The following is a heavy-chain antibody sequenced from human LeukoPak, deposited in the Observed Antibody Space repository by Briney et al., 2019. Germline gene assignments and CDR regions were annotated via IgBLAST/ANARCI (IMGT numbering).Heavy chain of an antibody. J-gene: IGHJ4*02. Sequence: VWGPALVKPPQTLTLTCTFSGFSRRTGGRWVSWICQPPGKALEWLSRIAWDDDKYYSTSLKTRLTISKDTSKNQVVLTMTNMDPVDTATYYCARNRYNWNDVNVEAYDYWGQGALVTVSS. CDR2: IAWDDDK. V-gene: IGHV2-70*11. CDR3: ARNRYNWNDVNVEAYDY. CDR1: GFSRRTGGRW. D-gene: IGHD1-1*01.